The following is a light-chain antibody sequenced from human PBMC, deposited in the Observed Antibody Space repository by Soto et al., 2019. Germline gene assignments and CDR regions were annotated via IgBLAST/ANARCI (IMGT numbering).Light chain of an antibody. V-gene: IGKV1-39*01. J-gene: IGKJ5*01. CDR1: QGISSY. Sequence: DIQLTQYPSSLSASVGDRVTITCRVSQGISSYLNWYQQKPGKAPKLLIYAASSLQSGVPSRFSGSGSRTDFTLTISSLQPEDFATYYCQQSYSTPQITFGQGTRLEI. CDR2: AAS. CDR3: QQSYSTPQIT.